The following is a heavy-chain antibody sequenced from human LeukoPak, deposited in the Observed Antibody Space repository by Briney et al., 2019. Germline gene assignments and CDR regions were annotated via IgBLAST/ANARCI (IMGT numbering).Heavy chain of an antibody. CDR1: GFTFDNYG. V-gene: IGHV3-30*02. J-gene: IGHJ4*02. CDR3: AKDGSDLWLAPGVFDY. CDR2: IRSDGGIK. Sequence: GGSPRLSCAASGFTFDNYGMHWVRQAPGKGPEWVAFIRSDGGIKYYADSVKGRFTISRDNSKNTLYLQMNSLRAEDTAVYYCAKDGSDLWLAPGVFDYWGQGTLVTVSS. D-gene: IGHD5-18*01.